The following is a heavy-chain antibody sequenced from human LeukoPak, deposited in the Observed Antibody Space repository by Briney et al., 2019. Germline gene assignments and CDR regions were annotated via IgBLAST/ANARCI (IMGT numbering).Heavy chain of an antibody. CDR1: GFTFRSYS. D-gene: IGHD2-15*01. V-gene: IGHV3-21*01. CDR3: ATCSGGSCYLGY. Sequence: PGGSLRLSCAASGFTFRSYSMNWVRQAPGKGLEWVSSISSSSSYIYYADSVKGRFTISRDNAKNSLYLQMNSLRAEDTAVYYCATCSGGSCYLGYRGQGTLVTVSS. CDR2: ISSSSSYI. J-gene: IGHJ4*02.